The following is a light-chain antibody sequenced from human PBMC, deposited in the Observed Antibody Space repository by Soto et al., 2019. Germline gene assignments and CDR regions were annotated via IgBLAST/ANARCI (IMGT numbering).Light chain of an antibody. J-gene: IGKJ1*01. CDR1: QNLGTLY. V-gene: IGKV3-20*01. CDR2: SAS. CDR3: QQYDGSPRT. Sequence: IVWTQSPGTLSLSPGERGTLSCRASQNLGTLYLAWFQQKSGQAPRLLIYSASRRATGIPDRFTGSGSGTDFTLTINRVEPEDFAVYFCQQYDGSPRTFGQGTKVDIK.